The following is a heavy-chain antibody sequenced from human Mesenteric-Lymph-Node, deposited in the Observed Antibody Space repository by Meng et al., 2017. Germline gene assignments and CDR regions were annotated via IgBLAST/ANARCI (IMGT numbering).Heavy chain of an antibody. CDR2: IIPIFGRT. V-gene: IGHV1-69*05. CDR3: ARTRRDGFNFQFLDY. Sequence: QVQLWRAGGEVKKPGSSVKVSFKASGGTFSDYAVTWVRQAPGQGLEWMGGIIPIFGRTNYAQKFQGRVTITTDESTGTAYMDLSSLRSEDTAVYYCARTRRDGFNFQFLDYWGQGTLVTVSS. CDR1: GGTFSDYA. J-gene: IGHJ4*02. D-gene: IGHD5-24*01.